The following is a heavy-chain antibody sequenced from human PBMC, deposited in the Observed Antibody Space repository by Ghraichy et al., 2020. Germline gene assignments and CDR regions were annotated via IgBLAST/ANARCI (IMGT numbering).Heavy chain of an antibody. CDR1: GFTFKSVW. D-gene: IGHD2-15*01. V-gene: IGHV3-15*01. Sequence: GGSLRLSCAASGFTFKSVWMSWVRQAPGKGLEWVGRIKSKVVNEATDYAEPVKGRFTISRDDSRDTLYLKMNSLKIEDTAVYYCTADLGSCSGGPCYSRSGFDSWGQGTLVTVSS. CDR2: IKSKVVNEAT. CDR3: TADLGSCSGGPCYSRSGFDS. J-gene: IGHJ4*02.